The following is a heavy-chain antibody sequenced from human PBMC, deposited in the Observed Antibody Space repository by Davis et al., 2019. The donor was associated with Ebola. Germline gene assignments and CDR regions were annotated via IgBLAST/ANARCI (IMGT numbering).Heavy chain of an antibody. D-gene: IGHD7-27*01. V-gene: IGHV4-59*01. CDR1: GGSISSYY. CDR3: AREGDYWGSGAFDI. CDR2: IYTSGST. J-gene: IGHJ3*02. Sequence: PSETLSLTCTVSGGSISSYYWSWIRQPPGKGPEWIGHIYTSGSTNYNPSLKSRVTISVDTSKNQFSLKLSSVTAADTAVYYCAREGDYWGSGAFDIWGQGTMVTVSS.